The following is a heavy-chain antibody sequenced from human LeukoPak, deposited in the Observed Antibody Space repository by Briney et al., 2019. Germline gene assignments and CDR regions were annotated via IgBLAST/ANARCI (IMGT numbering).Heavy chain of an antibody. Sequence: ASVKVSCKVSGYTLTELSMHWVRPAPGKGLEWMGGFDPEDGETICAQKFQGRVTMTEDASTDTTYMEVSSLRSEDTAVYYCATSSGFGAFDIWGQGTMVTVSS. CDR1: GYTLTELS. V-gene: IGHV1-24*01. D-gene: IGHD3-22*01. J-gene: IGHJ3*02. CDR3: ATSSGFGAFDI. CDR2: FDPEDGET.